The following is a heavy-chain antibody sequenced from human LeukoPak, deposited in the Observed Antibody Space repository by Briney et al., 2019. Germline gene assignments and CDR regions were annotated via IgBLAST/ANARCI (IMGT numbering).Heavy chain of an antibody. CDR2: VSNTGSYT. CDR1: GFSFADEY. CDR3: ARSRGAGPGAYFDY. D-gene: IGHD6-19*01. Sequence: GGSLRLSCAVSGFSFADEYMSWIRQAPGQGLEWVSYVSNTGSYTNYADSVEGRFTISRDNTENSLYLQMNSLRAEDTAVYYCARSRGAGPGAYFDYWGQGTLVAVTS. V-gene: IGHV3-11*03. J-gene: IGHJ4*02.